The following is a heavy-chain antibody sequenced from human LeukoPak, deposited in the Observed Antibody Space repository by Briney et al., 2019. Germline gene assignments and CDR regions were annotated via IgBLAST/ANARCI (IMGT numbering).Heavy chain of an antibody. Sequence: PGGSLRLSCAASGFTFSSYSTNWVRRAPGKGLEWVSYISSSSTIYYADSVKGRFTISRDNAKNSLYLQMNSLRAEDTAVYYCARALDGYNGYYYYYMDVWGKGTTVTVSS. CDR3: ARALDGYNGYYYYYMDV. V-gene: IGHV3-48*01. D-gene: IGHD5-24*01. J-gene: IGHJ6*03. CDR2: ISSSSTI. CDR1: GFTFSSYS.